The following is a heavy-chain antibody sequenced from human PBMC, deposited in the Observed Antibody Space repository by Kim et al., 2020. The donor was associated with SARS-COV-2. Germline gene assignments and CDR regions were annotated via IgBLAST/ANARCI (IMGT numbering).Heavy chain of an antibody. CDR3: ARHVIAVAGFADY. J-gene: IGHJ4*02. D-gene: IGHD6-19*01. V-gene: IGHV4-39*01. Sequence: YNPSLKSRVTISVDTSKNQFSLKLSSVTAADTAVYYCARHVIAVAGFADYWGQGTLVTVSS.